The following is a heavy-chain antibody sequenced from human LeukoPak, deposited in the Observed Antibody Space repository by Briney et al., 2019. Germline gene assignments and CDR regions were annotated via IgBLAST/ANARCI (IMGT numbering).Heavy chain of an antibody. CDR3: ARDQGDTPVVPDYYFDY. CDR1: GGTFSSYA. Sequence: GSSVKVSCKASGGTFSSYAISWVRQAPGQGLEWMGIINPSGGSTSYAQKFQGRVTMTRDTSTSTVYMELSSLRSEDTAVYYCARDQGDTPVVPDYYFDYWGQGTLVTVSS. V-gene: IGHV1-46*03. D-gene: IGHD6-6*01. J-gene: IGHJ4*02. CDR2: INPSGGST.